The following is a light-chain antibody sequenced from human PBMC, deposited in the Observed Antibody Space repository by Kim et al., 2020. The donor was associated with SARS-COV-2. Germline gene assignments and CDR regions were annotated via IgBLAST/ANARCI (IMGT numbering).Light chain of an antibody. CDR2: GTS. J-gene: IGKJ1*01. CDR3: QQFVTSPWT. CDR1: QTIRSDY. V-gene: IGKV3-20*01. Sequence: SAGERATLSCRASQTIRSDYLAWYQQKPGQPPKLLIYGTSNRATDIPDRFSGSGSGTDFALTIKRLEPEDIAVYYCQQFVTSPWTFGQGTKVDIK.